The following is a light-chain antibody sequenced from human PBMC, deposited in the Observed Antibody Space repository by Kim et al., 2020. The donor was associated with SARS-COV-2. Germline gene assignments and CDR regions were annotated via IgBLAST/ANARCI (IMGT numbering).Light chain of an antibody. V-gene: IGLV1-40*01. CDR3: QSYDSSLRSYV. CDR1: RSNIGAGYD. CDR2: INN. Sequence: QRVTISCTGGRSNIGAGYDVHWYHQVPGAAPKLLIYINNNRPSGVPDRFSGSKSGTSASLAITGLRAEDEADYYCQSYDSSLRSYVFGPGTKVTVL. J-gene: IGLJ1*01.